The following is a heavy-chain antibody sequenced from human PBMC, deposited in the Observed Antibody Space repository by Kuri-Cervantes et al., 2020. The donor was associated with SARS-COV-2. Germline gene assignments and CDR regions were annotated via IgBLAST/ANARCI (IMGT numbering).Heavy chain of an antibody. CDR1: GFTFDDYG. V-gene: IGHV3-20*04. Sequence: GESLKISCAASGFTFDDYGMSWVRQAPGKGLEWVSGINWNGGSTGYADPVKGRFTISRVNAKNSLYLQMNSLRAEDTALYYCARWVSGYYTGGDYWGQGTLVTVSS. D-gene: IGHD3-3*01. CDR3: ARWVSGYYTGGDY. CDR2: INWNGGST. J-gene: IGHJ4*02.